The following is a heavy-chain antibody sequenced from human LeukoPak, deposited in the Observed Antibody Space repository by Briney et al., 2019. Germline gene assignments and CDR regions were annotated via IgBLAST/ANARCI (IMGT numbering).Heavy chain of an antibody. D-gene: IGHD5-18*01. CDR1: GFTFDDYA. J-gene: IGHJ5*02. V-gene: IGHV3-9*01. CDR3: ARDKGYSIDL. Sequence: GRSLRLSCAASGFTFDDYAMHWVRQAPGKGLEWVSGISWNSGSIGYADSVKGRFTISRDNAKNTLYLQMNSLGAEETAVYYCARDKGYSIDLWGQGTLVTVSS. CDR2: ISWNSGSI.